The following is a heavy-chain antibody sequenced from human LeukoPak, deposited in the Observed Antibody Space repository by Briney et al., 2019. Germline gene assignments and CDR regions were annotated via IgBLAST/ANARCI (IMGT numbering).Heavy chain of an antibody. CDR2: IYYSGST. J-gene: IGHJ4*02. V-gene: IGHV4-59*08. Sequence: PSETLSLTCTVSGGSISSYYWSWIRQPPGKGLEWIGYIYYSGSTNCNPSLKSRVTISVDTSKNQFSLKLSSVTAADTAVYYCARSLEYCSSTSCYDYYFDYWGQGTLVTVSS. CDR1: GGSISSYY. D-gene: IGHD2-2*01. CDR3: ARSLEYCSSTSCYDYYFDY.